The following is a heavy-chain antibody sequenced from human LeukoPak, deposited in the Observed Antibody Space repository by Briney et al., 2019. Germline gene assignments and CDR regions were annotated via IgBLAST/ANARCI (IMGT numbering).Heavy chain of an antibody. CDR2: ISSSSSYI. V-gene: IGHV3-21*01. Sequence: GGSLRLSCAASGFTFSSYSMNWVRQAPGKGLEWVSSISSSSSYIYYADSVKGRFTISRDNAKNSLYLQMNSLRAEDTAVYYCARDSPLSGYSSSWFNFDYWGQGTLVTVSS. D-gene: IGHD6-13*01. CDR1: GFTFSSYS. CDR3: ARDSPLSGYSSSWFNFDY. J-gene: IGHJ4*02.